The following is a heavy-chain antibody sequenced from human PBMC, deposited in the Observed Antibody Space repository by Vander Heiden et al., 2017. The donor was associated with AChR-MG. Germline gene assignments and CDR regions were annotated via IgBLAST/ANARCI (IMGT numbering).Heavy chain of an antibody. Sequence: QMQLVQSGPEVKKPGTSVKVSCKASGFTFTNSAVQWVRQARGQRLEWIGWIVVGSGNTNYAQKFQERVTITRDMSTSTAYMELSSLRSEDTAVYYCAAAGVPHYYYYGMDVWGQGTTVTVSS. D-gene: IGHD2-8*01. CDR2: IVVGSGNT. CDR3: AAAGVPHYYYYGMDV. J-gene: IGHJ6*02. CDR1: GFTFTNSA. V-gene: IGHV1-58*01.